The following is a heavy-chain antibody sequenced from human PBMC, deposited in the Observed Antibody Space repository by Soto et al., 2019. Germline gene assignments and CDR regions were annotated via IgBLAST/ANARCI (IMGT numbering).Heavy chain of an antibody. J-gene: IGHJ4*02. Sequence: EVQLVESGGGLVQPGGSLRLSCAASGFTFSSYEMNWVRQAPGKGLEWVSYISSSGSTIYYADSVKGRFTISRDNAKNSLYLQMNSLRAEDTAVYYCALGLRWPPRTWDYWGQGTLVTVSS. V-gene: IGHV3-48*03. D-gene: IGHD4-17*01. CDR2: ISSSGSTI. CDR1: GFTFSSYE. CDR3: ALGLRWPPRTWDY.